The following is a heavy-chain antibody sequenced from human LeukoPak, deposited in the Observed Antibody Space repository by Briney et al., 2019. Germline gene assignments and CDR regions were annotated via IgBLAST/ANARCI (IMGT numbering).Heavy chain of an antibody. J-gene: IGHJ6*02. CDR2: INHSGST. CDR3: ASRFYYYYGMDV. CDR1: GNSISSYY. V-gene: IGHV4-34*01. Sequence: KPSETLSLTCTVSGNSISSYYWSWIRQPPGKGLEWIGEINHSGSTNYNPSLKSRVTISVDTSKNQFSLKLSSVTAADTAVYYCASRFYYYYGMDVWGQGTTVTVSS.